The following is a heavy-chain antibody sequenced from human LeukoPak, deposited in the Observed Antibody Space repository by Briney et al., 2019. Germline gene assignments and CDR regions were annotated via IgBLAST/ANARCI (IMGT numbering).Heavy chain of an antibody. D-gene: IGHD3-9*01. CDR1: GFTFSGNA. CDR3: AKGLRYFDWLLLGYFDY. V-gene: IGHV3-23*01. Sequence: PGGSLRLSFAASGFTFSGNAMSGFPQAPGKGLNWFSPISGSGGSTYYADSVKGRFTISRDNSKNTLYLQMNSLRAEDTAVYYCAKGLRYFDWLLLGYFDYWGQGTLVTVSS. CDR2: ISGSGGST. J-gene: IGHJ4*02.